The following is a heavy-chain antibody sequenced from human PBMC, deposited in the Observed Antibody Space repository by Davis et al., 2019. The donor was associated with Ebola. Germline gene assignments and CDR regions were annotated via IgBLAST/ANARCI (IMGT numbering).Heavy chain of an antibody. V-gene: IGHV3-48*04. Sequence: GESLKISCAASGFTFSSHTMSWVRQAPGKGLEYVSYISSSGSTIYYADSVKGRFTISRDNAKNSLYLQMNSLRAEDTAVYYCARDSLYYYGMDVWGKGTTVTVSS. CDR1: GFTFSSHT. J-gene: IGHJ6*04. CDR2: ISSSGSTI. CDR3: ARDSLYYYGMDV.